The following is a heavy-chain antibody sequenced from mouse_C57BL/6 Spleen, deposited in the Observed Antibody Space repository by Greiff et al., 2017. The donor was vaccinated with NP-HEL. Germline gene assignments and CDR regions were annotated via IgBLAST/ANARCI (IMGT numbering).Heavy chain of an antibody. D-gene: IGHD1-1*01. Sequence: QVQLKQPGAELVKPGASVKLSCKASGYTFTSYWMHWVKQRPGRGLEWIGRIDPNSGGTKYNEKFKSKATLTVDKPSSTAYMQLSSLTSEDSAVYYCARPDYYGSSLYAIDYWGQGTSVTVSA. CDR1: GYTFTSYW. V-gene: IGHV1-72*01. CDR2: IDPNSGGT. CDR3: ARPDYYGSSLYAIDY. J-gene: IGHJ4*01.